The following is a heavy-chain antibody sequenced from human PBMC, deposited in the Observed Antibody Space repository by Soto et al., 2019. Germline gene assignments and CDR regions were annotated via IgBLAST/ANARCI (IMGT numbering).Heavy chain of an antibody. Sequence: EVQLVESGGGXXXXXXXLKLSCAASXFTFXGSXMHWVRQASGKGLEWVGRIRSKANSYATAYVASVKGRFTISRDDSKNTAYLQMNSLKTEDTAVYYCTSQGYSYGFVYWGQGTLVTVSS. J-gene: IGHJ4*02. D-gene: IGHD5-18*01. V-gene: IGHV3-73*02. CDR3: TSQGYSYGFVY. CDR1: XFTFXGSX. CDR2: IRSKANSYAT.